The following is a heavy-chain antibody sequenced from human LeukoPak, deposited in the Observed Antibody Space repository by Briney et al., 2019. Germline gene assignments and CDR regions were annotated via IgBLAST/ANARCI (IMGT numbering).Heavy chain of an antibody. Sequence: TGGSLRLSCAASGFTFSSYAMSWVRQAPGKGLEWVSAISGSGGSTYYADSVKGRFTISRDNSKNTLYLQMNSLRAEDTAVYYCAKVGGYDILTGYYNDYWGQGTLVTVSS. J-gene: IGHJ4*02. D-gene: IGHD3-9*01. CDR1: GFTFSSYA. V-gene: IGHV3-23*01. CDR3: AKVGGYDILTGYYNDY. CDR2: ISGSGGST.